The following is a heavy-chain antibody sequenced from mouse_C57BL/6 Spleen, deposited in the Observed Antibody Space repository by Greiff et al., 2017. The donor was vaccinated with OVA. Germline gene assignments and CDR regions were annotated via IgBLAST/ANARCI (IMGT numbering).Heavy chain of an antibody. CDR3: ARRDYYGSSRDYFDY. D-gene: IGHD1-1*01. J-gene: IGHJ2*01. CDR2: IYPGDGDT. V-gene: IGHV1-80*01. CDR1: GYAFSSYW. Sequence: QVQLQQSGAELVKPGASVKISCKASGYAFSSYWMNWVKQRPGKGLEWIGQIYPGDGDTNYNGKFKGKATLTADKSSSTAYMQLSSLTSEDSAVYFCARRDYYGSSRDYFDYWGQGTTLTVSS.